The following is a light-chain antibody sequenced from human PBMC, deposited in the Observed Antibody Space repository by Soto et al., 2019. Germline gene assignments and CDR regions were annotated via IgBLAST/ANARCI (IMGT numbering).Light chain of an antibody. J-gene: IGKJ1*01. CDR1: QNLVHSDGTTF. CDR2: KIS. Sequence: DAVLTQAPLSSPVTLGQPASISCRSSQNLVHSDGTTFLSWLHQRPGQPPRLLIYKISNRLSGVPDRFSGSGAVTEFTLKISRVEAEDVGVYYCMQATHFPRTFGQGTKVEIK. V-gene: IGKV2-24*01. CDR3: MQATHFPRT.